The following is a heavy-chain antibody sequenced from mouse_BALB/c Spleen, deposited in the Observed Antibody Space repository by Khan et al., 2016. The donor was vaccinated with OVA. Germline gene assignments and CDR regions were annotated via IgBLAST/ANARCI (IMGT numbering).Heavy chain of an antibody. CDR1: GYTITNNW. CDR2: IYPGGYFT. V-gene: IGHV1-63*02. D-gene: IGHD2-14*01. Sequence: QVRLQQSGGEVVRPGTSVKISCKASGYTITNNWLGWVRQRPEHGLEWIGDIYPGGYFTNYNAQFKGKTTLTVDTSSTTAYMQLSSLTSEDSAVYICARWGTWIFKIWGEGTTVTVSS. CDR3: ARWGTWIFKI. J-gene: IGHJ1*01.